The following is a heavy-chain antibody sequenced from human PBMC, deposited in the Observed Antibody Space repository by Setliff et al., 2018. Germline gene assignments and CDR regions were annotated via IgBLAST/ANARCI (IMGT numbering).Heavy chain of an antibody. D-gene: IGHD2-15*01. CDR1: GYNFITFG. Sequence: ASVKVSCKTSGYNFITFGISWVRQAPGQGLEWMGWISPYNGKTDYAEKLRGRVTMTTDPSTTTVFMELRSLRSDDTAVYYCLRIRLVPHGHSWGQGTLVTVSS. CDR2: ISPYNGKT. CDR3: LRIRLVPHGHS. V-gene: IGHV1-18*01. J-gene: IGHJ4*02.